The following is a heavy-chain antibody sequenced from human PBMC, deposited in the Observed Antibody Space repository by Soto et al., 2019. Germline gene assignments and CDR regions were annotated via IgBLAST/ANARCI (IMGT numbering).Heavy chain of an antibody. J-gene: IGHJ5*02. V-gene: IGHV1-69*08. CDR2: IIPIIGII. CDR3: AGDPDSHYNDSHASSYP. Sequence: QVQLVQSGAEVKKPGSSVKVSYKAPGGTCSTYTITWVRQAPGQGLEWMGRIIPIIGIINYAQKFQGRVTITADKFTGTAYMELTRLRSDDTAVYYCAGDPDSHYNDSHASSYPWGQGTLVTVSS. CDR1: GGTCSTYT. D-gene: IGHD3-22*01.